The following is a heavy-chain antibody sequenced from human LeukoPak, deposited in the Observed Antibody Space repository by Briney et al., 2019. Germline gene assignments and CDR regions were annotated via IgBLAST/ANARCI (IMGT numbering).Heavy chain of an antibody. CDR3: ARVGIAVAGRFGYFDY. D-gene: IGHD6-19*01. CDR1: SYTLRQYS. CDR2: ISAYNGNT. J-gene: IGHJ4*02. Sequence: SVKVSCKASSYTLRQYSISWVRQAPGQGLEGMGWISAYNGNTNYAQKLQGRVTMTTDTSTSTAYMELRSLRSDDTAVYYCARVGIAVAGRFGYFDYWGQGTLVTVSS. V-gene: IGHV1-18*01.